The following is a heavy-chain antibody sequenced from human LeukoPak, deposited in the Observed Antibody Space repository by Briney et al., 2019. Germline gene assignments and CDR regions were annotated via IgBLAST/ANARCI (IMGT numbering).Heavy chain of an antibody. CDR3: ARDSRYSSSWYDAFDI. CDR2: IYYSGST. V-gene: IGHV4-59*11. J-gene: IGHJ3*02. CDR1: GGSIGSHY. Sequence: SETLSLTCTVSGGSIGSHYWSWIRQPPGKGLEWIGYIYYSGSTNYNPSLKSRVTISVDTSKNQFSLKLSSVTAADTAVYYCARDSRYSSSWYDAFDIWGQGTMVTVSS. D-gene: IGHD6-13*01.